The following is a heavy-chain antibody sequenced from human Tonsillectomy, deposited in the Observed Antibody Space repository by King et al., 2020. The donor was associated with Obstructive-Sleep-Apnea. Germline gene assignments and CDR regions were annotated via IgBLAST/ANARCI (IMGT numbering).Heavy chain of an antibody. Sequence: VQLVESGGGLVQPGGSLRLSCVASGFTFSTYAMTWVSQAPGKGLEWVSSISAGGDSTYYADSVKGRFTMFRDNSKNIMYLQMDSLRVEDTAVYYCAKDNGRIAVLEVFDYWGQGISVTVSP. J-gene: IGHJ4*02. V-gene: IGHV3-23*04. CDR1: GFTFSTYA. D-gene: IGHD6-6*01. CDR3: AKDNGRIAVLEVFDY. CDR2: ISAGGDST.